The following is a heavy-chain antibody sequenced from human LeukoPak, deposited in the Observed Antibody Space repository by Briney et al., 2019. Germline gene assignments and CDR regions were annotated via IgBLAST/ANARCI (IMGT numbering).Heavy chain of an antibody. D-gene: IGHD1-26*01. J-gene: IGHJ6*02. CDR1: GGSISSYY. CDR3: AXDGGSYHHPHYYYGMDV. V-gene: IGHV4-59*01. CDR2: XXXSGST. Sequence: SETLSLTCTVSGGSISSYYWSWIRQPPGKGLXXXXXXXXSGSTNYNPSXXXXVXISVDTSKNQFSLKLSSVTAADTAVYYCAXDGGSYHHPHYYYGMDVWGQGTTVTVSS.